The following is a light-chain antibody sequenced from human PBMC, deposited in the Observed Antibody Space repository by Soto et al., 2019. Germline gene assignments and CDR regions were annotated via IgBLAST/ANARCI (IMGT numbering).Light chain of an antibody. CDR2: EAS. CDR1: QGIGTD. CDR3: LQDYVYPWT. V-gene: IGKV1-6*01. J-gene: IGKJ1*01. Sequence: AIQVTQSPSSLSASVGDRVTISCRASQGIGTDLGCYQQKPGKAPKLLIYEASTLQTGVASRFSGSGSGTDFTLTISSLQPEDFATYYCLQDYVYPWTFGQGTKVEVK.